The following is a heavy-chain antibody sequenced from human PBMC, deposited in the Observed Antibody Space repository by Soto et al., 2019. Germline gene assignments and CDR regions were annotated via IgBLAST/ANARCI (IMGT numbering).Heavy chain of an antibody. CDR2: ISYDGSNK. J-gene: IGHJ6*02. CDR1: GFTFSSYA. CDR3: XRXXXXXSYGMDV. V-gene: IGHV3-30-3*01. Sequence: QVQLVESGGGVVQPGRSLRLSCAASGFTFSSYAMHWVRQAPGKXLEWGAVISYDGSNKYYADSVKGRFTISRDNYKXXXXXXXXXXXXXXXXXXXXXRXXXXXSYGMDVWGQGTTVTVSS.